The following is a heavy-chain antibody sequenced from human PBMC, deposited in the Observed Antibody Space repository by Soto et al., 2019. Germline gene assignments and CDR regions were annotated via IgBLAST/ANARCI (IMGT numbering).Heavy chain of an antibody. CDR1: GGSISSSSYY. D-gene: IGHD3-10*01. Sequence: SQTRSLTCTGSGGSISSSSYYWCWIRQPPGKGLEWIGSIYYSGSTYYNPSLKSRVTISVDTSKNQFSLKLSSVTAADTAVYYCARRGITMVGGVTSFDYWGQGTLVTVSS. J-gene: IGHJ4*02. V-gene: IGHV4-39*01. CDR2: IYYSGST. CDR3: ARRGITMVGGVTSFDY.